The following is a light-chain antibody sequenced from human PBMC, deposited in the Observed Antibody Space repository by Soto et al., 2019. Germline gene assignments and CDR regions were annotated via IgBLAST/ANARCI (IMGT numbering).Light chain of an antibody. CDR1: QGISSY. Sequence: AIRMTQSPSSFSASTGDRVTITCRASQGISSYLGWFQQRPGKAPKRLIYGASSLQSGVPSRFSGSGSGTEFTLTISNLQPEDFATYYCLQHNSFPRTFGQGTKVDIK. CDR2: GAS. J-gene: IGKJ1*01. V-gene: IGKV1-8*01. CDR3: LQHNSFPRT.